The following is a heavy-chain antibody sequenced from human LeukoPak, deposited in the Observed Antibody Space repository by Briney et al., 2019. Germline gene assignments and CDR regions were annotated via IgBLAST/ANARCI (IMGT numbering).Heavy chain of an antibody. CDR1: GFTFGSYG. V-gene: IGHV3-30*18. D-gene: IGHD4-17*01. CDR2: ISYDGSNK. J-gene: IGHJ4*02. Sequence: TGGSLRLSCAASGFTFGSYGMHWVRQAPGKGLEWVAGISYDGSNKYYADSVKGRFTISRDDSKNTLYLQMNSLRAEDTAVYYCAKDEDHDYGDYYFDSWGQGTLVTVSS. CDR3: AKDEDHDYGDYYFDS.